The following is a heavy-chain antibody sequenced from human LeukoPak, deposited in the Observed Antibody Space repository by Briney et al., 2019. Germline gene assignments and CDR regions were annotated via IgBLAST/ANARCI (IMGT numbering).Heavy chain of an antibody. Sequence: SETLSLTCTVSGYSIRNGFDWSWLRLSPEKGLEWLGTIDYTERPTYNASLRSRVTISVDTSKNLLYLNLASVTAADTAIYLCARSEINDYMKFWGQGLQVIVSS. D-gene: IGHD1-1*01. V-gene: IGHV4-38-2*02. CDR3: ARSEINDYMKF. J-gene: IGHJ4*02. CDR1: GYSIRNGFD. CDR2: IDYTERP.